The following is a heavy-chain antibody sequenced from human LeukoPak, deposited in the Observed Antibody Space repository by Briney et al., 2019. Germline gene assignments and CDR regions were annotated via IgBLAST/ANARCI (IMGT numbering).Heavy chain of an antibody. CDR1: GYSFTSYW. Sequence: GESLKISCKGSGYSFTSYWIGWVRQMPGKGLESMGIIYPGDSDTRYSPSFQGQVTISADKSISTAYLQWSSLKASDTAMYYCARPVDYDSSGYYPGYFDYWGQGTLVTVSS. V-gene: IGHV5-51*01. CDR2: IYPGDSDT. D-gene: IGHD3-22*01. J-gene: IGHJ4*02. CDR3: ARPVDYDSSGYYPGYFDY.